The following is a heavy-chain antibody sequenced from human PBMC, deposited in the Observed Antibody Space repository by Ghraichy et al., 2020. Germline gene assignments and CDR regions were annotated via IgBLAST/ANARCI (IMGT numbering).Heavy chain of an antibody. V-gene: IGHV3-7*03. CDR1: GFTFSGYW. J-gene: IGHJ4*02. D-gene: IGHD1-26*01. Sequence: GGSLRLSCAASGFTFSGYWMSWVRQAPGKGLEWVANIDQDGSEKYYVDSVRGRFTISRDNVKNSLYLQMNSLRADDTALYYCARADAYSGDYWGQGILVTVSS. CDR3: ARADAYSGDY. CDR2: IDQDGSEK.